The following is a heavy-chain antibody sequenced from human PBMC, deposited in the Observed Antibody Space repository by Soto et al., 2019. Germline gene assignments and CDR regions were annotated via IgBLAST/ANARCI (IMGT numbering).Heavy chain of an antibody. CDR2: IFYSGGT. J-gene: IGHJ4*02. V-gene: IGHV4-39*01. CDR1: GGSITTTSFS. Sequence: PSETLSLTCTVSGGSITTTSFSWDWIRQPPGKGLEWIGSIFYSGGTYYNPSLKSRVTISVDTSKNQFFLNLSFVSAPDTAVYYCGISGWYIATGYWGQGALVTVSS. CDR3: GISGWYIATGY. D-gene: IGHD6-19*01.